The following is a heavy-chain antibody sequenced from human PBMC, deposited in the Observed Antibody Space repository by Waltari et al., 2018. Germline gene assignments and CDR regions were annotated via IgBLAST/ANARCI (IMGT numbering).Heavy chain of an antibody. Sequence: EVQLVESGGGLVQPGGSLRLSCAASGFTFSSYSMNWVRQAPGKGLEWVSYISSSSSTIYYADSVKGRFTISRDNAKNSLYRQMNSLRAEDTAVYYCARVGCSSTSCYRRRYYMDVWGKGTTVTVSS. CDR2: ISSSSSTI. D-gene: IGHD2-2*01. J-gene: IGHJ6*03. CDR1: GFTFSSYS. CDR3: ARVGCSSTSCYRRRYYMDV. V-gene: IGHV3-48*04.